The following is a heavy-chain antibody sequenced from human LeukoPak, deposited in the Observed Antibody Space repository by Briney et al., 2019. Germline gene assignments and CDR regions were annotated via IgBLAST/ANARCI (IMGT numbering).Heavy chain of an antibody. J-gene: IGHJ6*03. Sequence: GGSLRLSCAASGFTFRSYAMNWVRQAPGKGLEWVSGISATGGSTYYADSVKGRFTVSRDNVKNSLYLQMNSLRAEDTAVYYCARVTSGITGGTYYYYYMDVWGKGTTVTVSS. V-gene: IGHV3-23*01. D-gene: IGHD6-13*01. CDR2: ISATGGST. CDR1: GFTFRSYA. CDR3: ARVTSGITGGTYYYYYMDV.